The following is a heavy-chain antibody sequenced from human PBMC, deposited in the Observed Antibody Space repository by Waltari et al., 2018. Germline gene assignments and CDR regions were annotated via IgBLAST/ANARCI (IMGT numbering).Heavy chain of an antibody. CDR2: ISSSSSTI. CDR3: AVGVAALLDY. CDR1: GFTFSSYS. D-gene: IGHD2-15*01. Sequence: EVQLVESGGGLVQPGGSLRLSCAASGFTFSSYSMNWVRQAPGKGLEWVSYISSSSSTIYYADSVKGRFTISRDNAKNSLYLQMNSLRAEDTAVYYCAVGVAALLDYWGQGTLVTVSS. J-gene: IGHJ4*02. V-gene: IGHV3-48*01.